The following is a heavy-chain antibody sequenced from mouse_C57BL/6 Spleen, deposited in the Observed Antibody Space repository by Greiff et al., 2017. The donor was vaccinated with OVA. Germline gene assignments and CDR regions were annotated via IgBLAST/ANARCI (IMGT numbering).Heavy chain of an antibody. J-gene: IGHJ2*01. V-gene: IGHV1-81*01. CDR1: GYTFTSYG. D-gene: IGHD2-1*01. CDR3: ARRGDGTEEDD. CDR2: IYPRSGNT. Sequence: QVQLKESGAELARPGASVKLSCKASGYTFTSYGISWVKQRTGQGLEWIGEIYPRSGNTYYTEQFKGKATLPAAKSSSTAYMGLRSMTSEDSAVYCGARRGDGTEEDDWGQGTTLTVSS.